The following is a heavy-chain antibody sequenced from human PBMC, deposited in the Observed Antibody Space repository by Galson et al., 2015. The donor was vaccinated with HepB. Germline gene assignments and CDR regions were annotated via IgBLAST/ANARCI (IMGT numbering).Heavy chain of an antibody. V-gene: IGHV3-30*03. CDR3: ASGASGQAALYLWIDP. D-gene: IGHD6-13*01. CDR1: GFTVNNYG. J-gene: IGHJ5*02. CDR2: ISYDGSNK. Sequence: SLRLSCAASGFTVNNYGMHWVRQAPGKGLEWVSVISYDGSNKFYGDSVEGRVTISRDTSRNTLDLEMNSLRADDTAVYYCASGASGQAALYLWIDPWGQGILVTVSS.